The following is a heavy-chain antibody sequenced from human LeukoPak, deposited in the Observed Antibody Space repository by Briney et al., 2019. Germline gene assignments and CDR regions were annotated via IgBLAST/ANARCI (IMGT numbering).Heavy chain of an antibody. V-gene: IGHV3-23*01. CDR2: ISDSGGST. Sequence: GGSLRLSCAASGFTFDDYGMSWVRQAPGKGLEWVSAISDSGGSTYYADSVKGRFTISRDNSKNTLYLQMNSLRAEDTAVYYCAKDRNVLRFLEWFSAVDYWGQGTLVTVSS. D-gene: IGHD3-3*01. CDR3: AKDRNVLRFLEWFSAVDY. CDR1: GFTFDDYG. J-gene: IGHJ4*02.